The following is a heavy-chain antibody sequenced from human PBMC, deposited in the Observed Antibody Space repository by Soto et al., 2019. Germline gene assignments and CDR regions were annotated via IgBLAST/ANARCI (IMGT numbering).Heavy chain of an antibody. Sequence: GGSLRLSXAASGFTFSSYSMNWVRQAPGKGLEWVSYISSSSSTIYYADSVEGRFTISRDNAKNSLYLQMNSLRAEDTAVYYCAKDGGYSYGPYDYWGQGTLVTVSS. CDR1: GFTFSSYS. V-gene: IGHV3-48*01. CDR3: AKDGGYSYGPYDY. CDR2: ISSSSSTI. D-gene: IGHD5-18*01. J-gene: IGHJ4*02.